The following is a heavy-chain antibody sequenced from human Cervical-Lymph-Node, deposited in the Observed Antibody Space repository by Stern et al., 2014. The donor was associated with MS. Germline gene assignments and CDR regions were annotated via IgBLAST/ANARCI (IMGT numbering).Heavy chain of an antibody. V-gene: IGHV3-11*01. Sequence: VQLVESGGDLVKPGGSLRLSCAGSGFSFSDYYMSWVRQAPGKGLEWVSYISSSGTAIYYADSMKGRFTISRDNAKNSVYLEMTSLRVEDTAVYYCVRDLRRARSSTWYYGMDVWGQGTTVTVSS. J-gene: IGHJ6*02. CDR3: VRDLRRARSSTWYYGMDV. CDR1: GFSFSDYY. D-gene: IGHD6-13*01. CDR2: ISSSGTAI.